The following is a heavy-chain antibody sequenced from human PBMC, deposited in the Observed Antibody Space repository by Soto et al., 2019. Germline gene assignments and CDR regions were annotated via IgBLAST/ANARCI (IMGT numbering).Heavy chain of an antibody. CDR1: GGSISSSSYY. D-gene: IGHD5-12*01. Sequence: SETLSLTCTVSGGSISSSSYYWGWIRQPPGKGLEWIGSIYYSGSTYYNPSLKGRVTISVDTSKNQFSLKLSSVTAADTAVYYCARPNSGYTINSPFDYWGQGTLVTVSS. CDR3: ARPNSGYTINSPFDY. J-gene: IGHJ4*02. V-gene: IGHV4-39*01. CDR2: IYYSGST.